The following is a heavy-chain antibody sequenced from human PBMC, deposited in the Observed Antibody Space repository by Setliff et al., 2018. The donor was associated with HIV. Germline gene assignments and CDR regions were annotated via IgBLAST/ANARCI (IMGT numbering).Heavy chain of an antibody. D-gene: IGHD1-26*01. V-gene: IGHV4-59*08. Sequence: PSETLSLTCIVSGGSIRSHYWSWIRQPPGRGLEWIGYIYYSGSTNYNPSLKSRVTISVDTSKNQFSLKLNSVTAADAAVYYCARRRPPPTGSYSKYYMDVWGAGTTVTVSS. CDR2: IYYSGST. CDR3: ARRRPPPTGSYSKYYMDV. CDR1: GGSIRSHY. J-gene: IGHJ6*03.